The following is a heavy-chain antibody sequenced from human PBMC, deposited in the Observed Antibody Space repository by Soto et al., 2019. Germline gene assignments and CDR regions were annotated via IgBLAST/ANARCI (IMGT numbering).Heavy chain of an antibody. CDR2: INHSGST. Sequence: SETLSLTCAVYGGSFSGYYWCWIRQRPGKGLEWIGEINHSGSTNYNPSLKSRVTISVDTSKNQFSLKLSSVTAADTAVYYCARGYCTNGVCFALYGMDVWGQGTTVTVSS. CDR3: ARGYCTNGVCFALYGMDV. J-gene: IGHJ6*02. V-gene: IGHV4-34*01. D-gene: IGHD2-8*01. CDR1: GGSFSGYY.